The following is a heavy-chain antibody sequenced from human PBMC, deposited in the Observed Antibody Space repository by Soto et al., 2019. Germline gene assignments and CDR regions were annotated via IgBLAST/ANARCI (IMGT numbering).Heavy chain of an antibody. CDR3: ARTGPPVDY. Sequence: QVQLVQSGAEVKKPGASVKVSCKASGYTFSSYAISWVRQAPGQGLEWMGWIITYNGNTNYAQKLQGRVTMTTDTSTTTADMDRRSLRSVDTAVYYCARTGPPVDYWGQGTLVTVSS. CDR1: GYTFSSYA. J-gene: IGHJ4*02. CDR2: IITYNGNT. V-gene: IGHV1-18*01.